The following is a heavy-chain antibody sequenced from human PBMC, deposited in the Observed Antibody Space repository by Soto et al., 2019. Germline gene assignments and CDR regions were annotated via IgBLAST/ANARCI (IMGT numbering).Heavy chain of an antibody. V-gene: IGHV4-39*01. CDR1: GVSIRASSYY. CDR2: IYYNGET. Sequence: SETLSLTCTVSGVSIRASSYYWGWIRQPPGKGLEWIGTIYYNGETFYHPSLKSRITMPIHTSKNQFSLNMTSVTAADTAVYYCARHGSYWGQGTLVTVSS. J-gene: IGHJ4*02. CDR3: ARHGSY.